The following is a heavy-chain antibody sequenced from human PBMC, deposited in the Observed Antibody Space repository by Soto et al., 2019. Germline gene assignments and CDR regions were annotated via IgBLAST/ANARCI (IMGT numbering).Heavy chain of an antibody. CDR1: GGSISSSSYY. V-gene: IGHV4-39*01. CDR3: ARPVDIVATTRFDP. J-gene: IGHJ5*02. Sequence: SETLSLTCTVSGGSISSSSYYWGWIRQPPGKGLEWIGSIYYSGSTYYNPSLKSRVTISVDTSKNQFSLKLSSVTAADTAVYYCARPVDIVATTRFDPWGQGTLVTVSS. D-gene: IGHD5-12*01. CDR2: IYYSGST.